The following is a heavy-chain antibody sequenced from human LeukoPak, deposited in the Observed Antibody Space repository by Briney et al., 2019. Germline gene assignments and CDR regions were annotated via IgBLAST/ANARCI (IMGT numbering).Heavy chain of an antibody. CDR1: GFTFHHYS. Sequence: HPGGSLRLSCAASGFTFHHYSMHWVRQPPGKGLEWFSPISWDGGITYYADSVRGRFTISRDNSKNSLSLEMNSLRTEDTALYYCAKDSNTGGYSFGSWGQGTLVTVTS. D-gene: IGHD5-12*01. J-gene: IGHJ4*02. CDR3: AKDSNTGGYSFGS. V-gene: IGHV3-43*01. CDR2: ISWDGGIT.